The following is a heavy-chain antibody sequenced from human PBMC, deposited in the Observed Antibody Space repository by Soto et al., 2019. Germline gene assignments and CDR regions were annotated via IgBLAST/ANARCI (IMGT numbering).Heavy chain of an antibody. CDR2: IYYSGST. Sequence: PSQTLALSNNVGGGHIISYGGSGIRQTPGKGLEWIGYIYYSGSTNYNPSLKSRVTISVDTSKNQFSLKLRSVTDADTAVYYCARSNSSSSGLSRHYGMEVWGQGTTVTVPS. J-gene: IGHJ6*02. V-gene: IGHV4-59*01. D-gene: IGHD6-6*01. CDR1: GGHIISYG. CDR3: ARSNSSSSGLSRHYGMEV.